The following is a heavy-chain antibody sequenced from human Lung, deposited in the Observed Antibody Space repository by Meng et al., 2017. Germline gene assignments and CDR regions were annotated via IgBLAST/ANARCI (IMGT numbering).Heavy chain of an antibody. CDR1: ANPFPDYW. J-gene: IGHJ4*02. D-gene: IGHD6-13*01. Sequence: HVQRVQSGRAVKKPGAAVKVSCKASANPFPDYWLNWVRRAPGQGLEWMGRINPKSGDTHYAQRFQGRVTMTGDTSISTAYMELSGLRSDDTAMYYCARDEDISAAGKLFGDYWGQGTLVTVSS. CDR3: ARDEDISAAGKLFGDY. V-gene: IGHV1-2*06. CDR2: INPKSGDT.